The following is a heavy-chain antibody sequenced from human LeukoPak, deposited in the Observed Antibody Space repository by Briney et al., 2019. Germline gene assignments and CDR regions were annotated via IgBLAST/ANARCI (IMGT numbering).Heavy chain of an antibody. J-gene: IGHJ6*02. Sequence: GESLKISCKGSGFIFTHFWIGWVRQMPGQGLEWMGIIYPGDPDTTYSPSFQGQVTISADKSTNTAYLQWSSLMASDTAVYYCARLTRYSGYDGLYYGMDFWGQGTTVTVSS. CDR2: IYPGDPDT. CDR1: GFIFTHFW. V-gene: IGHV5-51*01. D-gene: IGHD5-12*01. CDR3: ARLTRYSGYDGLYYGMDF.